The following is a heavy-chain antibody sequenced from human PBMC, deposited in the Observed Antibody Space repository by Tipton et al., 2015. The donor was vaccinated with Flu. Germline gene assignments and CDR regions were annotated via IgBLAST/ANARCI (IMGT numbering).Heavy chain of an antibody. CDR3: AKGGITTYPLGGFDI. Sequence: SLRLSCAASGFTSGDYAMHWVRQAPGKGLEWVSGVSWNSGAIAYADSVKGRFTISRDNAKNSLYLQMNSLIAEDTALYYCAKGGITTYPLGGFDIWGQGTMVTVSA. CDR2: VSWNSGAI. D-gene: IGHD1/OR15-1a*01. CDR1: GFTSGDYA. V-gene: IGHV3-9*02. J-gene: IGHJ3*02.